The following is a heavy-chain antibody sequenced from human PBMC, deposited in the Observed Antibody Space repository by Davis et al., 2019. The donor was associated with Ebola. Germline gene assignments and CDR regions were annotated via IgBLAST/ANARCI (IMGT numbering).Heavy chain of an antibody. CDR1: GFTFSSYW. CDR3: TRGGAGVVAAPDNWFDP. V-gene: IGHV3-7*01. CDR2: IKQDGSEK. Sequence: GESLKISCAASGFTFSSYWMSWVRQAPGKGLEWVANIKQDGSEKYYVDSVKGRFTISRDNAKNSLYLQMNSLRAEDTAVYYCTRGGAGVVAAPDNWFDPWGQGTLVTVSS. D-gene: IGHD2-15*01. J-gene: IGHJ5*02.